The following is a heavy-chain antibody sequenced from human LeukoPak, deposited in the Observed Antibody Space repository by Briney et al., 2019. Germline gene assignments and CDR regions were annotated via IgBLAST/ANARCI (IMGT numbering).Heavy chain of an antibody. Sequence: GGFLRLSCAASGFTFSSYAMHWVRQAPGKGLEWVAVISYDGSNKYYADSVKGRFTISRDNSKNTLYLQMNSLRAEDTAVYYCATRIAARIYFDYWGQGTLVTVSS. D-gene: IGHD6-6*01. CDR1: GFTFSSYA. J-gene: IGHJ4*02. CDR3: ATRIAARIYFDY. CDR2: ISYDGSNK. V-gene: IGHV3-30*04.